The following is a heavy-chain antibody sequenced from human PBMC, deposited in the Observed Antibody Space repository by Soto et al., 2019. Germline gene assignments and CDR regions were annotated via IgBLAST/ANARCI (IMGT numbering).Heavy chain of an antibody. D-gene: IGHD6-6*01. CDR1: GYSFTSYD. J-gene: IGHJ6*03. CDR2: MNPNSGNT. CDR3: ARASESSSSYYYYMDV. Sequence: ASVKVSCKASGYSFTSYDINWVRQATGQGLEWMGWMNPNSGNTGYAQKFQGRVTMTRNTSISTAYMELSSLRSEDTAVYYCARASESSSSYYYYMDVWGKGTTVTVSS. V-gene: IGHV1-8*01.